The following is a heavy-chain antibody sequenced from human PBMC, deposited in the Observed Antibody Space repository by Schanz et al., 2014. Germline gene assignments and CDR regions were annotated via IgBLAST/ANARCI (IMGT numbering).Heavy chain of an antibody. CDR1: GFIFSSYG. CDR2: IWYDGSNK. Sequence: QVQLVESGGGVVQPGRSLRLSCAASGFIFSSYGLHWVRQAPGKGLEWVAFIWYDGSNKYYADSVKGRFTIARDNSKNTLYLQMISLRAEDTAVYYCARDLEGYDGGGGGFDPWGQGTLVTVSS. V-gene: IGHV3-33*01. J-gene: IGHJ5*02. D-gene: IGHD2-21*01. CDR3: ARDLEGYDGGGGGFDP.